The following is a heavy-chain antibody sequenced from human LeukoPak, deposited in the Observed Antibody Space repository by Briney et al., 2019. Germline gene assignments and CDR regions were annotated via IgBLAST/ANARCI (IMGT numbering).Heavy chain of an antibody. CDR3: AKTGTDSSGYYIGS. D-gene: IGHD3-22*01. CDR2: LSSSGGST. CDR1: GFTFSSYA. V-gene: IGHV3-23*01. Sequence: PGGSLRLSCAASGFTFSSYAMSWVRQAPGKGLEWVSALSSSGGSTYYADSVKGRFTISRDNSKKTLYLQMNSLRAEDTAVYYCAKTGTDSSGYYIGSWGQGTLVTVSS. J-gene: IGHJ5*01.